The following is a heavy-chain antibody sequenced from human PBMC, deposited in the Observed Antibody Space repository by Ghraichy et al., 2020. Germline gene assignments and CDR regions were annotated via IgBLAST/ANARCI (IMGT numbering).Heavy chain of an antibody. J-gene: IGHJ5*02. CDR2: IYYGGST. V-gene: IGHV4-39*01. Sequence: SCTVSGGSISSSSYYWGWIRQPPGKGLEWIGSIYYGGSTYYHPSLRSRVSISVDTSKNQFSLTLTSVTAADTAMYYCARRVVCSSTSCRPGWFDPWGHGTLVTVSP. CDR1: GGSISSSSYY. D-gene: IGHD2-2*01. CDR3: ARRVVCSSTSCRPGWFDP.